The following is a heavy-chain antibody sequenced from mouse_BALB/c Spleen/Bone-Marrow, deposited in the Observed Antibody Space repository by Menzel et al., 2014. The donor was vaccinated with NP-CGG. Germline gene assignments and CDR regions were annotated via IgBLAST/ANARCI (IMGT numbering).Heavy chain of an antibody. D-gene: IGHD2-14*01. V-gene: IGHV1S127*01. CDR1: GYTFTSYW. J-gene: IGHJ3*01. CDR2: IDPSDSYT. CDR3: TIYYRSFAY. Sequence: QVQLKESGAELVKPGASGKMSCKASGYTFTSYWMHWVKQRPGQGLEWIGVIDPSDSYTSYNQKFKGKATLTVDTSSSTAYMQLSSLTSEDSAVYYCTIYYRSFAYWGQGTLVTVSA.